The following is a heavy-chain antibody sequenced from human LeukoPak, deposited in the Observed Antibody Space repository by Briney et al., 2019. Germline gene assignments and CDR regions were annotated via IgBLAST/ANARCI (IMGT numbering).Heavy chain of an antibody. Sequence: PDGSLRLSCAASGFTFSRNAMNWVRQAPGKGLEWVAAISGNGLGTYYADSVKGRFNISRDNSRNTLYLQMNSLRIEDTAFYYCAKDANYLRSSGYLIPIDFWGQGTLVSVSS. V-gene: IGHV3-23*01. CDR2: ISGNGLGT. CDR3: AKDANYLRSSGYLIPIDF. CDR1: GFTFSRNA. J-gene: IGHJ4*02. D-gene: IGHD3-22*01.